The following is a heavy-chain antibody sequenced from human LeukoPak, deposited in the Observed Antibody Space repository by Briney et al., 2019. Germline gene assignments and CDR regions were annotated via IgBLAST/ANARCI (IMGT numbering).Heavy chain of an antibody. CDR1: GGTFSSYA. Sequence: SVKVSCKASGGTFSSYAISWVRQAPGQGLEWMGGIIPIFGTANYAQKFQGRVTITADESTSTAYMELSSLRSEDTAVYYCARDLEHCRNIICSNSAYWGQGTLVTVSS. D-gene: IGHD2-2*01. V-gene: IGHV1-69*13. CDR2: IIPIFGTA. CDR3: ARDLEHCRNIICSNSAY. J-gene: IGHJ4*02.